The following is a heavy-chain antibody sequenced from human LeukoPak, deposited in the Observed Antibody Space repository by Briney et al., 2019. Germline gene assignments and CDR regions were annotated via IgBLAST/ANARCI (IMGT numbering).Heavy chain of an antibody. CDR1: GYTFTSYG. V-gene: IGHV1-18*01. Sequence: ASVKVSCKASGYTFTSYGISWVRQAPGQGLEWMGWISAYDGNTNYAHNLQDRVTMTTDTSTSTAYMELRGLRSDDTAVYYCARRSTLYSSGWYYFDYWGQGTLVIVSS. D-gene: IGHD6-19*01. J-gene: IGHJ4*02. CDR2: ISAYDGNT. CDR3: ARRSTLYSSGWYYFDY.